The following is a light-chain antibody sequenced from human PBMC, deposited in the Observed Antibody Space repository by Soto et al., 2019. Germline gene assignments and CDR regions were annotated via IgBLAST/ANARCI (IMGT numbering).Light chain of an antibody. CDR1: QGITSY. J-gene: IGKJ1*01. V-gene: IGKV1-8*01. Sequence: AIRRTQSPSSLSASTGDRVTITCRASQGITSYLAWYQQKPGKAPKVLIHNAFSLQGGVPSRFSGSGSGTYFTLTISRLQSEDFATYYCQQYYSYPWTFGQGTKVDIK. CDR2: NAF. CDR3: QQYYSYPWT.